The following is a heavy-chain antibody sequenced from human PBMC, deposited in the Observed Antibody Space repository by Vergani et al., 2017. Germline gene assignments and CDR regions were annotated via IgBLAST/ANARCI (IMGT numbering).Heavy chain of an antibody. V-gene: IGHV5-10-1*01. CDR1: GYSFTSYW. J-gene: IGHJ4*02. D-gene: IGHD3-10*01. CDR3: ARRIEGYYYGSGSYYNDY. Sequence: EVQLVQSGAEVKKPGESLRISCTGSGYSFTSYWISWVRQMPGKGLEWMGRIDPSDSYTNYSPSFQGHVTISADKSISTAYLQWSSLKASDTAMYYCARRIEGYYYGSGSYYNDYWGQGTLVTVSS. CDR2: IDPSDSYT.